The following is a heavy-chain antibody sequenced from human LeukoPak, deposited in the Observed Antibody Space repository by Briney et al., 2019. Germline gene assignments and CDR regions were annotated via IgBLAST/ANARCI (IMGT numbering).Heavy chain of an antibody. CDR3: ARDLIYGSGEY. V-gene: IGHV3-21*01. CDR1: GFTFSSYS. J-gene: IGHJ4*02. CDR2: ISRSSNYI. D-gene: IGHD3-10*01. Sequence: GGSLRLSCAASGFTFSSYSMHWVRQAPGKGLEWFSSISRSSNYIFYADSVKGRFTISRDNAKNSLYLQMNSLRADDTAVYYCARDLIYGSGEYWGQGTLVTVSS.